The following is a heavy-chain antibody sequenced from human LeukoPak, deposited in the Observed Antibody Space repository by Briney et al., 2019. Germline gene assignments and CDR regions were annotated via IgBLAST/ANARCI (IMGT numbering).Heavy chain of an antibody. D-gene: IGHD2-15*01. V-gene: IGHV4-4*02. CDR2: IYHSGST. CDR3: ARESVVVAATRGFDY. CDR1: GGSISSSNW. Sequence: SGTLSLTCAVSGGSISSSNWWSWVRPPPGKGLEWIGEIYHSGSTNYNPSLKSRVTISVDKSKNQISLKLSSVTAADTAVYYCARESVVVAATRGFDYWGQGTLVTVSS. J-gene: IGHJ4*02.